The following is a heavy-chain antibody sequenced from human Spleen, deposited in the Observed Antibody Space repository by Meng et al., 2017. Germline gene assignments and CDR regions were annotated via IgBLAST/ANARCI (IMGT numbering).Heavy chain of an antibody. CDR1: GFTFSYSG. CDR3: VKATQKHFDS. V-gene: IGHV3-30*18. J-gene: IGHJ4*02. Sequence: VQLVESGGDVVQHGTCRRLSCAASGFTFSYSGMHWVRQAPGKGLEWVAVIANDESFKSYGDSVKGRFTISRDNFKNTVYLQMTSLTDEDTAVYYCVKATQKHFDSWGPGTLVTVSS. D-gene: IGHD2-21*01. CDR2: IANDESFK.